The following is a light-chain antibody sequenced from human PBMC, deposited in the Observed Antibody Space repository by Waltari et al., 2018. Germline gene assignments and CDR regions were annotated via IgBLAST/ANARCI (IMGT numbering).Light chain of an antibody. CDR1: QSLNRA. J-gene: IGKJ1*01. V-gene: IGKV3-20*01. Sequence: EIVLTQSPDTLSLSPGERATLSCRASQSLNRALAWYQQKPGLAPRLLIYGVPTRATGIPDRFSGSGSGTDFSLTITRLEPEDFAVYYCQHYVRLPVAFGQGTKVDI. CDR2: GVP. CDR3: QHYVRLPVA.